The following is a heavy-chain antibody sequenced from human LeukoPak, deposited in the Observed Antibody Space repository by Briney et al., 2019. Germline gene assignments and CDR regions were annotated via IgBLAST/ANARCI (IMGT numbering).Heavy chain of an antibody. D-gene: IGHD2-21*02. Sequence: ASVKVSCKASGYTFTGYYMHWVRQAPVQGLEWMGWSNPHSGGTNYAQKFQCRVTMTRDTSISTAYMELSRLRSDDTAVYYCARVRVVTAGYDYWGQGTLVTVSS. J-gene: IGHJ4*02. CDR2: SNPHSGGT. CDR1: GYTFTGYY. V-gene: IGHV1-2*02. CDR3: ARVRVVTAGYDY.